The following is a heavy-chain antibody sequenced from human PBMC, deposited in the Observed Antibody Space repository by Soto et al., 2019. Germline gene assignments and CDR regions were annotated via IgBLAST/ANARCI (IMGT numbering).Heavy chain of an antibody. D-gene: IGHD3-9*01. CDR1: GFTFGDYA. CDR3: TREGLTGPIDY. CDR2: IRSKAYGGTT. V-gene: IGHV3-49*04. Sequence: GGSLRLSCTASGFTFGDYAMSWVRQAPGKGLEWVGFIRSKAYGGTTEYAASVKGRFTISRDDSKSIAYLQMNSLKTEDTAVYYCTREGLTGPIDYWGQGTLVTVSS. J-gene: IGHJ4*02.